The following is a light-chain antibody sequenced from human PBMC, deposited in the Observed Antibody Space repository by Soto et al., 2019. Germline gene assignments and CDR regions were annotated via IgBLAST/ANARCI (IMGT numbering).Light chain of an antibody. CDR3: QERSNWPPT. V-gene: IGKV3-11*01. CDR2: AAS. CDR1: QSVSSS. J-gene: IGKJ1*01. Sequence: EIVLTQSPATLSLTPGERATLSCRASQSVSSSLAWYQHKPGQPPRLLIYAASNRAPGIPARFSGSGSGTAFTLTISSLAPGDFAVYYCQERSNWPPTFGQGTRV.